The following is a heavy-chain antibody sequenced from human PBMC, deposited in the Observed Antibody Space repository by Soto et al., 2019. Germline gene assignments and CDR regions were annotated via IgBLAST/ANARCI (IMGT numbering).Heavy chain of an antibody. CDR1: GGSISSYY. CDR2: IYHNGST. V-gene: IGHV4-59*12. D-gene: IGHD3-3*01. J-gene: IGHJ4*02. Sequence: PSESLSLTCTVAGGSISSYYGSWIRQPPGKGLECIGYIYHNGSTYYNPSLKSRVTISADRSKNQFSLKLTSVTAADTAVYYCARASLGWLLSFFDYWGQGTLVTVSS. CDR3: ARASLGWLLSFFDY.